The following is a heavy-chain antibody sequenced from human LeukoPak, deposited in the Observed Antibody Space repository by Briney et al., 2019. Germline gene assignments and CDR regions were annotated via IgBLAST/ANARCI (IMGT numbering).Heavy chain of an antibody. CDR3: ARGGSAGTTLVYFDY. V-gene: IGHV1-69*13. D-gene: IGHD1-1*01. CDR1: GGTFSSYA. Sequence: SVKVSCKASGGTFSSYAISWVRQAPGQGLEWMGGIIPIFGTANYAQKFQGRVTITADESTSTAYMELSSLRSEDTAVYYCARGGSAGTTLVYFDYWGQGTLVTVSS. J-gene: IGHJ4*02. CDR2: IIPIFGTA.